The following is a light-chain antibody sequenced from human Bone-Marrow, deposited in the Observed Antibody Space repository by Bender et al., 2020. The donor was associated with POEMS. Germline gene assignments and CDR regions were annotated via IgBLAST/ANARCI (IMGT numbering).Light chain of an antibody. V-gene: IGLV3-9*02. CDR2: RDD. CDR3: QVWDTHTDHWV. CDR1: NIGDKT. Sequence: AARVTCGGDNIGDKTVHWYQQKSGQAPVLVIYRDDNRPSGIPERFSGSNSGNTATLTISRAQAGDEADFYCQVWDTHTDHWVFGGGTKLTVL. J-gene: IGLJ3*02.